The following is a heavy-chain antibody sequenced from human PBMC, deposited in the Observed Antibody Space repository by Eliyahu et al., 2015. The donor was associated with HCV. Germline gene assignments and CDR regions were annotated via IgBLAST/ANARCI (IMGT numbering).Heavy chain of an antibody. J-gene: IGHJ2*01. V-gene: IGHV1-69*01. Sequence: QVQLVQSGAEVKKPGSSVKVSCKASGGTFSSYAISWVRQAPGQGLEWMGGIIPIFGTANYAQKFQGRVTITADESTSTAYMELSSLRSEDTAVYYCARSTPSLRFLEWVTQSYWYFDLWGRGTLVTVSS. CDR1: GGTFSSYA. CDR3: ARSTPSLRFLEWVTQSYWYFDL. D-gene: IGHD3-3*01. CDR2: IIPIFGTA.